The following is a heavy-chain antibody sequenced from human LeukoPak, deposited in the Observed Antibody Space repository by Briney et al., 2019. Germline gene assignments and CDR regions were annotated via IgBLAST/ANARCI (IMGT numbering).Heavy chain of an antibody. CDR3: AKTYYYDSSGPYDY. V-gene: IGHV1-2*02. Sequence: ASVKVSCKASGYTFTDYYMHWVRQAPGQGLEWMGWISPHSGGTNYAQKFQGRITMTRDTSISTACMELSRLRSDDTAVYYCAKTYYYDSSGPYDYWGQGTPVTVSS. J-gene: IGHJ4*02. D-gene: IGHD3-22*01. CDR2: ISPHSGGT. CDR1: GYTFTDYY.